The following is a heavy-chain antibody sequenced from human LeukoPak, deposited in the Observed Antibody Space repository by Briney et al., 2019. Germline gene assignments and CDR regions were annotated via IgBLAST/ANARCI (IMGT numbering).Heavy chain of an antibody. D-gene: IGHD2-21*01. CDR3: AKDKYCGTGTYRELDY. Sequence: GGSLRLSCAASDLTFDDHAMHWVPQAPGKGLQWVSLITGDGGGTYHADSVKGRFTISRDNSKNSLYLQMNSLKTEDTALYFCAKDKYCGTGTYRELDYWGQGTLVTVSS. CDR1: DLTFDDHA. J-gene: IGHJ4*02. CDR2: ITGDGGGT. V-gene: IGHV3-43*02.